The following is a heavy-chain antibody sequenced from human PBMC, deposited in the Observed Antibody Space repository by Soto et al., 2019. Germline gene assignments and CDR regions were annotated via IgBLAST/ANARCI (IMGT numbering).Heavy chain of an antibody. V-gene: IGHV4-31*03. Sequence: QVQLQESGPGLVKPSQTLSLTCTVSGGSISSGGYYWSWIRQHPGKGLEWIGYIYYSGSTYYNPSLKSRVTISADTSKNQLPLTLSSGSAADTAVYYCASLGGEVVAATPRPDGYGVDYWGQGTLVTVSS. J-gene: IGHJ4*02. CDR1: GGSISSGGYY. D-gene: IGHD2-15*01. CDR2: IYYSGST. CDR3: ASLGGEVVAATPRPDGYGVDY.